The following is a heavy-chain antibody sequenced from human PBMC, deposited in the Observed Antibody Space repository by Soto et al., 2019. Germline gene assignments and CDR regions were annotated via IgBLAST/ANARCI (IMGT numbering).Heavy chain of an antibody. CDR1: GYTFTGYY. Sequence: ASVKVSCKASGYTFTGYYMHWVRQAPGQGLEWMGWINPNSGVTIYAQKFQGWVTMTRDTSMSTAYMELSRLRFDDTAVYYCARQWPNYYDSCKAVWGKVHTFPVSP. CDR3: ARQWPNYYDSCKAV. D-gene: IGHD3-22*01. V-gene: IGHV1-2*04. CDR2: INPNSGVT. J-gene: IGHJ6*04.